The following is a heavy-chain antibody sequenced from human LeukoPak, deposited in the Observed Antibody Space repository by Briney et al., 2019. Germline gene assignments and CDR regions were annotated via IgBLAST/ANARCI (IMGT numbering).Heavy chain of an antibody. CDR1: GYTFTSYD. CDR2: MNPNSGNT. CDR3: AREGTTLTPPGPRAFDY. D-gene: IGHD1-14*01. Sequence: ASVKVSCKASGYTFTSYDINWVRQATGQGLEWMGWMNPNSGNTGYAQKFQGRVTMTRNTSISTAYMELSSLRSVDTAVYYCAREGTTLTPPGPRAFDYWGQGTLVTVSS. V-gene: IGHV1-8*01. J-gene: IGHJ4*02.